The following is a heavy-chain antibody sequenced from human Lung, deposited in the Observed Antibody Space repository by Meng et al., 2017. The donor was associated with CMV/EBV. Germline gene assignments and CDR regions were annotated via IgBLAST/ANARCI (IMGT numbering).Heavy chain of an antibody. CDR2: INPSGGST. J-gene: IGHJ4*02. Sequence: ASXXVSCKASGYTFTSYYMHWVRQALGQGLEWMGIINPSGGSTSYAQKFQGRVTMTRDTSTSTVYMELSSLRSEDTAVYYCASGWGGDYYDNWGQGTLVTVSS. CDR1: GYTFTSYY. D-gene: IGHD3-10*01. CDR3: ASGWGGDYYDN. V-gene: IGHV1-46*01.